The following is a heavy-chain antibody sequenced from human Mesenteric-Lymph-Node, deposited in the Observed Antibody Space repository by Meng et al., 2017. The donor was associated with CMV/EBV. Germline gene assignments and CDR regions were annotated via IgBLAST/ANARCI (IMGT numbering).Heavy chain of an antibody. J-gene: IGHJ6*02. CDR1: GFTFRSYG. CDR3: ARGSKESLYYYGSGSYYDYYYYGMDV. D-gene: IGHD3-10*01. V-gene: IGHV3-30*02. Sequence: GESLKISCAASGFTFRSYGMHWVRQAPGKGLEWVAFIRNDGSNKYYADSVKGRFTISGDNSKNTLYLQMNSLRAEDTAVYYCARGSKESLYYYGSGSYYDYYYYGMDVWGQGTTVTVSS. CDR2: IRNDGSNK.